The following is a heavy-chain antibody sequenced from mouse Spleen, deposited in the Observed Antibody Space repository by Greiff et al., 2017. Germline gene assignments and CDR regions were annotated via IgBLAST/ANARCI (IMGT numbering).Heavy chain of an antibody. CDR1: GFTFSDYG. Sequence: EVHLVESGGGLVKPGGSLKLSCAASGFTFSDYGLHWVRQAPEKGLEWVAYISSGSSTIYYADTVKGRFTISRDNAKNTLFLQMTSLRSEDTAMYYCASNWDFDVWGAGTTVTVSS. CDR2: ISSGSSTI. V-gene: IGHV5-17*01. CDR3: ASNWDFDV. J-gene: IGHJ1*01.